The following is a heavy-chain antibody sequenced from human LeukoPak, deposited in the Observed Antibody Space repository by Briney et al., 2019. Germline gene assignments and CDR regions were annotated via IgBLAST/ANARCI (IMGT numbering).Heavy chain of an antibody. CDR1: GFTFSGSA. D-gene: IGHD3-22*01. V-gene: IGHV3-73*01. Sequence: GGSLRLSCAASGFTFSGSAMHWVRQASGKGLEWVGRIRSKANSYATAYAASVKGRFTISRDDPKNTAYLQMNSLKTEDTAVYYCTRSITMIVPGFDYWGQGTLVTVSS. J-gene: IGHJ4*02. CDR3: TRSITMIVPGFDY. CDR2: IRSKANSYAT.